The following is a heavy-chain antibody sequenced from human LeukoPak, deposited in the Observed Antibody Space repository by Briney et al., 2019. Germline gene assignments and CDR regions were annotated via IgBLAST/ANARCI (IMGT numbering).Heavy chain of an antibody. Sequence: GGSLRLSCEASGFTFSSYAMTWVRQAPERGLEWVSAIGASGAGTYYADSVKGRFTISRDNAKNTLYLHMTSLGAEDTAVYFCARRPRDTSGYYLGAFEAWGQGTTVTVSS. V-gene: IGHV3-23*01. CDR3: ARRPRDTSGYYLGAFEA. CDR1: GFTFSSYA. J-gene: IGHJ3*01. D-gene: IGHD3-22*01. CDR2: IGASGAGT.